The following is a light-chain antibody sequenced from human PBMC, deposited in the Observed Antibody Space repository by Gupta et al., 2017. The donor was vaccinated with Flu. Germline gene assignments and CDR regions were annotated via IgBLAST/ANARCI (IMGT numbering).Light chain of an antibody. V-gene: IGLV2-14*01. CDR2: EVT. CDR3: ASYTTSSHVV. J-gene: IGLJ2*01. CDR1: SSDVGVYNY. Sequence: QSALTQPASVSGSPGQSITISCTGTSSDVGVYNYVSWYQQHPSKAPKLIIYEVTNRPSGVSNRFSGSKSGNAASLTNSGLQAEDEADYYCASYTTSSHVVFGGGTKLTVL.